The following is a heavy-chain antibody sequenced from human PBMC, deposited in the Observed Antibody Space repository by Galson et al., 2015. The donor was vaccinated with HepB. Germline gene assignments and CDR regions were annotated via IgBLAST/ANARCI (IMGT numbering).Heavy chain of an antibody. D-gene: IGHD3-16*01. V-gene: IGHV4-4*02. CDR1: GGSISSSHW. Sequence: LTCAVSGGSISSSHWRSWVRQPPGKGLEWIGETYHSGRTNYNPSLKSRVSISVDKSNNQFSLKPSSVTAADTAVYYCARVHGDYYYGMDFWGQGTTVTVSS. CDR2: TYHSGRT. J-gene: IGHJ6*02. CDR3: ARVHGDYYYGMDF.